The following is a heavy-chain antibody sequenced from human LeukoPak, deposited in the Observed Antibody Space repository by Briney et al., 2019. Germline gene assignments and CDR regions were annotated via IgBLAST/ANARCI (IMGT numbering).Heavy chain of an antibody. Sequence: GASVKVSCKASGGTFSSYAISWVRQAPGQGLEWMGGIISIFGTANYAQKFQGRVTITADESTSTAYMELSSLRSEDTAVYYCAPDYSNTRGWFDPWGQGTLVTVSS. J-gene: IGHJ5*02. CDR2: IISIFGTA. V-gene: IGHV1-69*01. CDR1: GGTFSSYA. D-gene: IGHD4-11*01. CDR3: APDYSNTRGWFDP.